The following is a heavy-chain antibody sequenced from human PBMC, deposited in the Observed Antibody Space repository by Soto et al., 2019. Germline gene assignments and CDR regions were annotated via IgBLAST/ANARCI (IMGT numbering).Heavy chain of an antibody. CDR3: ASLPPRPGIAVAGTGRRGYFQH. J-gene: IGHJ1*01. CDR2: IYYSGST. Sequence: PSETLSLTCTVSGGSISSSSYYWGWIRQPPGKGLEWIGSIYYSGSTYYNPSLKSRVTISVDTSKNQFSLKLSSVTAADTAVYYCASLPPRPGIAVAGTGRRGYFQHWGKGTLVTVSS. CDR1: GGSISSSSYY. V-gene: IGHV4-39*01. D-gene: IGHD6-19*01.